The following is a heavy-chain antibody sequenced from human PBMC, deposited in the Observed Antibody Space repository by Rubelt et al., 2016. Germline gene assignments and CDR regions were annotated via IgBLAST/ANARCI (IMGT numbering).Heavy chain of an antibody. J-gene: IGHJ4*02. CDR2: ISAYNGNT. CDR3: ARDLPPFRRYNWNFPLDY. V-gene: IGHV1-18*01. Sequence: QVQLVQSGAEVKKPGASVKVSCKASGYTFTSYGISWVRQAPGQGLEWMGWISAYNGNTNYAQKLQGGGRMAHEPSERTAYMELRSMRSDDTAVYYCARDLPPFRRYNWNFPLDYWGQGTLVTVSS. D-gene: IGHD1-7*01. CDR1: GYTFTSYG.